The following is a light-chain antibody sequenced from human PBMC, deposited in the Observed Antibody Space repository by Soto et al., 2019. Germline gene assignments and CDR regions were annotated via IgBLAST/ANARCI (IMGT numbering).Light chain of an antibody. CDR3: QQYNSYGT. V-gene: IGKV1-5*03. Sequence: DIQMTQSPSTLSASVGDRVTITCRASQSISSWLAWYQQKPGKAPKLLIYKASSLESGVPSRFSGSGSGTEFTLTISSLQPDDCAADYCQQYNSYGTFGQGTKVEIK. CDR2: KAS. CDR1: QSISSW. J-gene: IGKJ1*01.